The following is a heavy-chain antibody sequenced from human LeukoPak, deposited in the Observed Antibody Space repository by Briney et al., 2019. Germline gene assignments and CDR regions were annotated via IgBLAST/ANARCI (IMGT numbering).Heavy chain of an antibody. CDR3: ARGDYVVRGVIKYHYMDV. CDR1: GYTFTGYY. V-gene: IGHV1-2*02. D-gene: IGHD3-10*01. Sequence: ASVKVSCKASGYTFTGYYMYWVRQAPGQGLEWMGWINPNNGGTNYAQKFQGRVTMTRDTPISTAYMELSRLKSDDTAVYYCARGDYVVRGVIKYHYMDVWGKGTTVTISS. J-gene: IGHJ6*03. CDR2: INPNNGGT.